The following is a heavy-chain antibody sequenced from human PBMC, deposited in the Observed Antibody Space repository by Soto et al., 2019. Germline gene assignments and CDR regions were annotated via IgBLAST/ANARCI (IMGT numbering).Heavy chain of an antibody. CDR3: ARGTGPDAFDI. CDR1: GGSISSYY. V-gene: IGHV4-59*01. D-gene: IGHD1-1*01. Sequence: SETLSLTCTVSGGSISSYYWSWIRQPPGKGLEWIGDIYYSGSTNYNPSLKSRVTISVDTSKNQFCLKLSSVTAADTAVYYCARGTGPDAFDIWGQGTRVTVSS. J-gene: IGHJ3*02. CDR2: IYYSGST.